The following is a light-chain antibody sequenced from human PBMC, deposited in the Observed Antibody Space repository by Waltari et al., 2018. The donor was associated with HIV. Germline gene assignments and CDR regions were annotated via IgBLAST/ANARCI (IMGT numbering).Light chain of an antibody. V-gene: IGKV1-5*03. CDR2: KAS. CDR1: QNIDTW. J-gene: IGKJ1*01. CDR3: QHYNTSSPWT. Sequence: DIQMTQSPSTLSTSEGDRITITCRASQNIDTWLAWYQQKAGKAPKLLVYKASSLESGVPTRFSGSGSGTEFTLTISSLQPDDYVTYYCQHYNTSSPWTFGQGTRVDI.